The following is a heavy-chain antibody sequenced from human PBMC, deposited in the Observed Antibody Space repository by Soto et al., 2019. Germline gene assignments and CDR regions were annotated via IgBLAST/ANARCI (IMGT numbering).Heavy chain of an antibody. CDR2: SYYSGST. J-gene: IGHJ4*02. V-gene: IGHV4-30-4*01. CDR3: ASRSSGYDDPFCIIFDY. D-gene: IGHD5-12*01. CDR1: GGSISSGDYY. Sequence: PSETLSLTCTVSGGSISSGDYYWSWIRQPPGKGLEWIGYSYYSGSTYSNPSLKSRVTISVDTSKNQCSLKLSSVTAAATAVYFCASRSSGYDDPFCIIFDYWGQGTLVTVSS.